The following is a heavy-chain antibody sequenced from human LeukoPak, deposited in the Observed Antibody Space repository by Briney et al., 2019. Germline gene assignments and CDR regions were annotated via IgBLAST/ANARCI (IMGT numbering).Heavy chain of an antibody. J-gene: IGHJ3*02. CDR3: ARDRGYCGSDCYPEHNAFDI. CDR2: ISSSSSYI. V-gene: IGHV3-21*01. CDR1: GFTFSSYS. Sequence: GGSLRLSCAASGFTFSSYSMNWVRQAPGKGLEWVSSISSSSSYIYYADSVKGRFTISRDNAKNSLYLQMNSLRAEDTAVYYCARDRGYCGSDCYPEHNAFDIWGQGTMVTVSS. D-gene: IGHD2-21*01.